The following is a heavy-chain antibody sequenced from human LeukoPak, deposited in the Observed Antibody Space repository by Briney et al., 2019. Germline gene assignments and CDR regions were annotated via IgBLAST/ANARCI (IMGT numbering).Heavy chain of an antibody. J-gene: IGHJ6*02. Sequence: KTGGSLRLSCAGFGWTFSDYFMSWIRQAPGKGLEYVAYISSGGSTIYYADSVKGRFTISRHNAKNSLYLQLNSLRAEDTAVYYCARVPREPDSGNTTPMDVWGQGTTVTVSS. CDR3: ARVPREPDSGNTTPMDV. CDR2: ISSGGSTI. V-gene: IGHV3-11*01. CDR1: GWTFSDYF. D-gene: IGHD1-1*01.